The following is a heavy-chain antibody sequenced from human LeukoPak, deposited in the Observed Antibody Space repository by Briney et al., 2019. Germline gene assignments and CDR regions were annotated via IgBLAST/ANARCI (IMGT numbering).Heavy chain of an antibody. Sequence: SETLSLTCSVFGDSFNEYYWNWVPQPPGKGLQWIGYIYQNGNSNYNPSLKGRLTISVDTAKNQFSLKLTSVTAADTAVYYCARDGGLQSHFDYWGQGALVTVST. J-gene: IGHJ4*02. CDR2: IYQNGNS. D-gene: IGHD5-24*01. CDR3: ARDGGLQSHFDY. CDR1: GDSFNEYY. V-gene: IGHV4-59*01.